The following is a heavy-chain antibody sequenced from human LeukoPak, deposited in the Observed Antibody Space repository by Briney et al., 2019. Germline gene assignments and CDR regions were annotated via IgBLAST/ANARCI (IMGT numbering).Heavy chain of an antibody. CDR1: GYTFTGYY. D-gene: IGHD2-2*01. V-gene: IGHV1-2*02. J-gene: IGHJ6*03. Sequence: ASVKVSCKASGYTFTGYYMHWVRQAPGQGLEWMGWINPNSGGTNYAQKFQGRVTMTRDTSISTAYMELSRLRSDDTAVYYCARDVPVVVPAATSYYYYMDVWGEGTTVTVS. CDR3: ARDVPVVVPAATSYYYYMDV. CDR2: INPNSGGT.